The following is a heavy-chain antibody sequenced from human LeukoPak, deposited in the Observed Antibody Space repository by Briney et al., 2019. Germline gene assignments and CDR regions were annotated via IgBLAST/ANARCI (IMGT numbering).Heavy chain of an antibody. J-gene: IGHJ4*02. D-gene: IGHD3-22*01. Sequence: SETLSLTCAVYGGSFSGYHWSWIRQPPGKGLEWIGEINHSGSANYNPSLKSRVTISVDTSKNQFSLKLSSVTAADTAVYYCARVYYYDSSGHEEDYWGQGTLVTVSS. CDR1: GGSFSGYH. V-gene: IGHV4-34*01. CDR2: INHSGSA. CDR3: ARVYYYDSSGHEEDY.